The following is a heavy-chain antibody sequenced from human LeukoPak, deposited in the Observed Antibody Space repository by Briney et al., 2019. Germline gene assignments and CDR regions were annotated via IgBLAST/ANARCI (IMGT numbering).Heavy chain of an antibody. CDR1: GDSFTSVTDY. Sequence: PSETLSLTFTVSGDSFTSVTDYWAWIRQPPGKGLEWIASGDYSGGTYYNPSLESRVAISVDTSKNQFSLKLSSVTAADTAVYYCARQPAGGPDVWGQGTTVTVSS. CDR2: GDYSGGT. D-gene: IGHD2-15*01. J-gene: IGHJ6*02. CDR3: ARQPAGGPDV. V-gene: IGHV4-39*01.